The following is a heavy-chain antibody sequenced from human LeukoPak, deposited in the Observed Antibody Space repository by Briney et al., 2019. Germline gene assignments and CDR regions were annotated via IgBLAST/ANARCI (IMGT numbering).Heavy chain of an antibody. CDR1: GYSFTSYW. D-gene: IGHD1-26*01. CDR2: IYSGGST. Sequence: GESLKISCKGSGYSFTSYWIGWVRQAPGKGLEWVSVIYSGGSTYYADSVKGRFTISRDNSKNTLYLQMNSLRVEDTAVYFCSSGLFSDYWGQGTLVIVSS. J-gene: IGHJ4*02. CDR3: SSGLFSDY. V-gene: IGHV3-66*01.